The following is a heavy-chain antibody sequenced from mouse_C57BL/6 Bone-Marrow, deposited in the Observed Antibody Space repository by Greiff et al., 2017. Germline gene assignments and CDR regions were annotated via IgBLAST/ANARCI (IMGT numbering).Heavy chain of an antibody. D-gene: IGHD1-1*01. CDR1: GFNFSSSA. J-gene: IGHJ1*03. CDR2: FSDGGSYT. Sequence: EVKLMESGGGLVKPGGSLKLSCAASGFNFSSSAMSWVRQTPEKRLEWVATFSDGGSYTYYPDNGKGRFTLLIDNVMNHLCLQLRHLTSEDTAMYYFASGDYGSHWYFDVWGTGTTVTVSS. V-gene: IGHV5-4*03. CDR3: ASGDYGSHWYFDV.